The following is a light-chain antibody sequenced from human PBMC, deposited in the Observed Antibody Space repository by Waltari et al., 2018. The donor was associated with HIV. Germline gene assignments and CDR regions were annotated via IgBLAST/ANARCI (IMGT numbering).Light chain of an antibody. J-gene: IGLJ3*02. CDR2: NNH. Sequence: QSVLTQPPSASGTPGQRVTISCSGSSSNIGSNTVNWYQQLPGTAPKLLIYNNHQRPSGVPDRFSGSKSGTSASLAISGLQSEDEADYYCAAWDGSLNGWVFGGGTKLTVL. CDR1: SSNIGSNT. CDR3: AAWDGSLNGWV. V-gene: IGLV1-44*01.